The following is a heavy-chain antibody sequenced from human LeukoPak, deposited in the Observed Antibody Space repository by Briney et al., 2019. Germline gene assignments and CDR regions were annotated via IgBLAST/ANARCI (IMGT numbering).Heavy chain of an antibody. D-gene: IGHD3-9*01. Sequence: SQTLSLTCAISGDSVSSNSAAWNWIRQSPSRGLEWVGRTYYRSKWYNDYAVAVKSRMTINPNTSKNQFSLKLNSVTPEDTAVYYCARGYDILTGYYVDYYYYGMDVWGKGTTVTVSS. CDR1: GDSVSSNSAA. CDR2: TYYRSKWYN. J-gene: IGHJ6*04. CDR3: ARGYDILTGYYVDYYYYGMDV. V-gene: IGHV6-1*01.